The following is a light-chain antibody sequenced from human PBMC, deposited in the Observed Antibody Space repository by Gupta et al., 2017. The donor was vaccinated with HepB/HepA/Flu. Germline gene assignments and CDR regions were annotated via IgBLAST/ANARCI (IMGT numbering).Light chain of an antibody. CDR3: QQEDSTPLT. J-gene: IGKJ4*01. Sequence: DIVMAQSPDSLAVSLGERATINCKSSQSVLYSSNNKNYLAWYQQKPGQPPKLLIYWASSRHSGVPDRFSGNGSGTEFTLTISSLQAEDVAIYYCQQEDSTPLTFGGGTKVEIK. V-gene: IGKV4-1*01. CDR2: WAS. CDR1: QSVLYSSNNKNY.